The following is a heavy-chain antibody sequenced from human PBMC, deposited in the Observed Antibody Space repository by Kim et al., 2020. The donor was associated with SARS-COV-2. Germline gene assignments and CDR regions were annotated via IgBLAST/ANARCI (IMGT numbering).Heavy chain of an antibody. V-gene: IGHV3-23*03. CDR2: IYSGGSST. D-gene: IGHD3-10*01. J-gene: IGHJ4*02. CDR1: GFTFSSYA. CDR3: AKDGLEHTGAFVDY. Sequence: GGSLRLSCAASGFTFSSYAMSWVRQAPGKGLEWVSVIYSGGSSTYYADSVRGRFTISRDNSNNTLYLQMNSLRAEATAVYYCAKDGLEHTGAFVDYWGQETLGTVSS.